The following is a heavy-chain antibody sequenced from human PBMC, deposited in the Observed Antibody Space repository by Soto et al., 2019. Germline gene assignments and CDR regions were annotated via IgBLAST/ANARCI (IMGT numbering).Heavy chain of an antibody. D-gene: IGHD3-9*01. V-gene: IGHV3-23*01. Sequence: EVQLLESGGDLVQPGGSLRLSCAASGFTFTSYAMSWIRQAPGKGLEWVSAITGGGDNTYYADSVKGRFTISRDNSKNTLSLQLNSLRAEGTAVYYCTQDGGSRDWLTVNWGQGTLVTVSS. CDR1: GFTFTSYA. CDR2: ITGGGDNT. J-gene: IGHJ4*02. CDR3: TQDGGSRDWLTVN.